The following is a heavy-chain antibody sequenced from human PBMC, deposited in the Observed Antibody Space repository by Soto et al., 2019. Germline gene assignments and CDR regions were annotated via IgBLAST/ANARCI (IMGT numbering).Heavy chain of an antibody. Sequence: SETLSLTCTVSGASIRSTYWSWIRQSPGKGLEWIGYIYYSGTTNYNPSLKNRVTISVDTSKSQLSLNLTSVTAADTAVYFCAREGGESSDGLYYFDSWGQGSLVTVSS. CDR3: AREGGESSDGLYYFDS. CDR1: GASIRSTY. J-gene: IGHJ4*02. D-gene: IGHD3-16*01. V-gene: IGHV4-59*01. CDR2: IYYSGTT.